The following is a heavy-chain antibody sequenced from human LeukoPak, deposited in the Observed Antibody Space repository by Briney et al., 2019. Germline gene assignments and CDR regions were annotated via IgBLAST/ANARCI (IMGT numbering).Heavy chain of an antibody. CDR1: GFIVSSNT. CDR2: IFSGGST. Sequence: GGSLRLSCAAPGFIVSSNTMTWVRQSPGKGLEWVSIIFSGGSTYYTDSVKGRFTLSRDNSKNTLYLQMNSLRAEDTAIYYCARRHCSGGSCYLDYWGQGSLVTVSS. CDR3: ARRHCSGGSCYLDY. V-gene: IGHV3-53*01. D-gene: IGHD2-15*01. J-gene: IGHJ4*02.